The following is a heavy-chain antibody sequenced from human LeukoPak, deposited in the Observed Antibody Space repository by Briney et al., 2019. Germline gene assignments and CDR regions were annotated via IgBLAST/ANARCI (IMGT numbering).Heavy chain of an antibody. Sequence: GGSLRLSCAASGFSVSGHYMSWVRQAPGKGLQWVSILFTDGTTYYADSVRGRLAISRDSYRNTLYLHMTGLRADDTALYFCARDRPYYDKGDMDVWGQGTMVTVSS. CDR1: GFSVSGHY. CDR2: LFTDGTT. J-gene: IGHJ6*02. CDR3: ARDRPYYDKGDMDV. V-gene: IGHV3-53*01. D-gene: IGHD3-16*01.